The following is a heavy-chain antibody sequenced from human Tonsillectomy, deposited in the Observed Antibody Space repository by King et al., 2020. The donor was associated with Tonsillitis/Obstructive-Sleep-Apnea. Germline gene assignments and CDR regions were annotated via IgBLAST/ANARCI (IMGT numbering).Heavy chain of an antibody. Sequence: QVQLVESGAEVKKPGASVKVSCKASGYTFTGYYMHWVRQAPGQGLEWMGRINPNSGGTNYAQKFQGRVTMTRDTSISTAYMELSRLRSDDTAEYYCARXXXXXXXXXXXXXXXPWGQGTLVTVSS. J-gene: IGHJ5*02. V-gene: IGHV1-2*06. CDR1: GYTFTGYY. CDR3: ARXXXXXXXXXXXXXXXP. CDR2: INPNSGGT.